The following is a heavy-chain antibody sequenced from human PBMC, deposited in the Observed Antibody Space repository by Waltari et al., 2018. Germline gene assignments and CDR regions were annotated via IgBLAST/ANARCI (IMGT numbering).Heavy chain of an antibody. CDR2: ISESGSST. CDR1: GFTCSNYA. Sequence: EVQLLESGVGLVQPGGSLRLSCAASGFTCSNYALAWVRQAPGRGLEWISGISESGSSTYYAASVIGRFTISRDSSKNMLHLQMNSLRAEDTALYFCAKDLDETSGYYFDTWGQGTLVAVSS. CDR3: AKDLDETSGYYFDT. J-gene: IGHJ5*02. V-gene: IGHV3-23*01. D-gene: IGHD3-22*01.